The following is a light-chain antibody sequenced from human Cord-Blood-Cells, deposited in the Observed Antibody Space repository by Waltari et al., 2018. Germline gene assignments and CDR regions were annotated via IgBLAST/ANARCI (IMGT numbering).Light chain of an antibody. V-gene: IGLV2-14*01. J-gene: IGLJ1*01. CDR2: EVS. Sequence: QSALTQPASVSGSPGQSITISCTGTSTDVGGYNYVSWYQQHPSKSPKLMLYEVSNRPSGVSHSFSASKSHNTASLTISGLQAEDEADYYCSSYTSSSTQVFGTGTKVTVL. CDR1: STDVGGYNY. CDR3: SSYTSSSTQV.